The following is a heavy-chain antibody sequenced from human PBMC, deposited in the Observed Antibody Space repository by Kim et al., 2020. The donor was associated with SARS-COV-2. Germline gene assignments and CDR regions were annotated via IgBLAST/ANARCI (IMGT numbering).Heavy chain of an antibody. D-gene: IGHD3-9*01. Sequence: GGFLRLSCAASGFTFSSYAMHWVRQAPGKGLEWVAVISYDGSNKYYADSVKGRFTISRDNSKNTLYLQMNSLRAEDTAVYYCARGAYYDILTGYLGPYYYYYGMDVWGQGTTVTVSS. CDR2: ISYDGSNK. CDR3: ARGAYYDILTGYLGPYYYYYGMDV. CDR1: GFTFSSYA. V-gene: IGHV3-30-3*01. J-gene: IGHJ6*02.